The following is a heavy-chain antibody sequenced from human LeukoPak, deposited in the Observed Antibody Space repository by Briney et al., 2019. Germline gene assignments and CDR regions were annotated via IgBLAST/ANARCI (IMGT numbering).Heavy chain of an antibody. Sequence: GGSLRLSCAASGFSFNDCTMNWVRQAPGRGLEWVAVISNDGTTYYIDSVKGRFTISRDNSKNTLYLQMNGLRAEDTAVYFCAKRVINNPFDNWGQGTLVTVSS. V-gene: IGHV3-23*01. J-gene: IGHJ4*02. CDR2: ISNDGTT. D-gene: IGHD2/OR15-2a*01. CDR3: AKRVINNPFDN. CDR1: GFSFNDCT.